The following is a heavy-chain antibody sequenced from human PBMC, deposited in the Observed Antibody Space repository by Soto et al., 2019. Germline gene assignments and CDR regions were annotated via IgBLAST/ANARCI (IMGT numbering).Heavy chain of an antibody. Sequence: QVQLVQSGAEVKKPGSSVKVSCKASGGTFSSYAISWVRQAPGQGLEWMGGIIPIFGTANYAQKFQGRVTITADESTSTAYMEMSSLRSEDTAVYYCAAPGGCRSTSCYTSRGSYYYGMDVW. D-gene: IGHD2-2*02. V-gene: IGHV1-69*01. CDR3: AAPGGCRSTSCYTSRGSYYYGMDV. CDR1: GGTFSSYA. CDR2: IIPIFGTA. J-gene: IGHJ6*01.